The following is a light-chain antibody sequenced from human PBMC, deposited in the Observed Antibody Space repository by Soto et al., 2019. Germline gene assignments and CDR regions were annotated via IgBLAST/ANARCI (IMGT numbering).Light chain of an antibody. CDR3: HSYDSSLSGSV. CDR1: SSNIGAGYD. Sequence: QSVLTQPPSVSGAPGQRVTISCTGSSSNIGAGYDVHWYQQLPGTAPKLLIYDNSNRPSGVPDRFFGSKSGTSASLAITGLQAEDEAVYYCHSYDSSLSGSVFGGGTKVTVL. J-gene: IGLJ2*01. CDR2: DNS. V-gene: IGLV1-40*01.